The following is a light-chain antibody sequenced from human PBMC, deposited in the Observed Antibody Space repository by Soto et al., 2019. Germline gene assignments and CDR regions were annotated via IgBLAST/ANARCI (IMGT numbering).Light chain of an antibody. Sequence: EIGLSQSPATLSVSPGERVTLSCRASQSVSPSSLAWYQQRPGQSPRLLIYGASSRATGIPDRFSAWGSETDFTLAISDVQPEDFAVYYCHQRQSWPRTFGQGTKVDIK. CDR2: GAS. CDR1: QSVSPSS. J-gene: IGKJ1*01. CDR3: HQRQSWPRT. V-gene: IGKV3D-20*02.